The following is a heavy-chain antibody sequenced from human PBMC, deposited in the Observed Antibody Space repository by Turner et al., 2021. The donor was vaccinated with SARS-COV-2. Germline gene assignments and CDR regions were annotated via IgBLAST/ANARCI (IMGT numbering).Heavy chain of an antibody. V-gene: IGHV3-74*01. Sequence: EVQLVESGGDLVQPGGSLRLSCAASGFTFSSHWMHWVRQVPGGGLVWVSRINYDGGIRDHADSVEGRFTISRDNTKNMLYLQMNSLRAEDTAIYYCTRNNWGIDSWGQGTLVTVSS. D-gene: IGHD7-27*01. CDR1: GFTFSSHW. CDR3: TRNNWGIDS. CDR2: INYDGGIR. J-gene: IGHJ4*02.